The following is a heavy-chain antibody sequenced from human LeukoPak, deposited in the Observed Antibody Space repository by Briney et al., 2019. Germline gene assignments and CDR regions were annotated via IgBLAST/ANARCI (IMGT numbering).Heavy chain of an antibody. V-gene: IGHV4-38-2*01. J-gene: IGHJ3*02. CDR3: AGHSRDYDYVWGSYWAFDI. CDR2: IYHSGST. D-gene: IGHD3-16*01. Sequence: PSETLSLTCAVSGYSISSGYYWGWIRQPPGKGLEWIGRIYHSGSTYYNPSLKSRVTISVDTSKNQFSLKLSSVTAADTAVYYCAGHSRDYDYVWGSYWAFDIWGQGTMVTVSS. CDR1: GYSISSGYY.